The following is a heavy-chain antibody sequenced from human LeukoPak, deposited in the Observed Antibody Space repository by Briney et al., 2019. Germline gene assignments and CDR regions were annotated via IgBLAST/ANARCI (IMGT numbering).Heavy chain of an antibody. D-gene: IGHD3-22*01. CDR2: FDPEDGET. V-gene: IGHV1-24*01. Sequence: ASVKVSCKVSGYTLTELSMHWVRQAPGKGLEWMGGFDPEDGETIYAQKFQGRVTMTEDTSTDTAYMELSSLRSEDTAVYYCATSANYYDSSGRLRYAFDIWGQGTMVTVSS. CDR3: ATSANYYDSSGRLRYAFDI. J-gene: IGHJ3*02. CDR1: GYTLTELS.